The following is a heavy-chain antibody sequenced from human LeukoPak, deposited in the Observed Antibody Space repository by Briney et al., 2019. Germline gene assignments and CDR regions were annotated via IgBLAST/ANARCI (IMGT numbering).Heavy chain of an antibody. CDR3: AREDEYYDSSLFDI. D-gene: IGHD3-22*01. CDR1: GFTFSDYY. J-gene: IGHJ3*02. CDR2: ISSSGSTI. V-gene: IGHV3-11*01. Sequence: GGPLTLSCTASGFTFSDYYMSWTRQARGEGVEWVSYISSSGSTIYYADSVKGRFTISRDNAKNSLYLQMNSLRAEDTAVYYCAREDEYYDSSLFDIWGQGTMVTVSS.